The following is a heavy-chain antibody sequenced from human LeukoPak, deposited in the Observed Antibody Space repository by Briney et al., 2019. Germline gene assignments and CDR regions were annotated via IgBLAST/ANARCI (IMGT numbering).Heavy chain of an antibody. Sequence: PGGSLRLSCAASGFTFSSFWMNWVRQAPGKGLEWVSCISSSGNYIYYADSVKGRFTISRDNAKNSLYLQMNSLRAEDTAVYYCARDSIQQQLLLDVRCYPYYCEHWGQGTLVTVSS. V-gene: IGHV3-21*01. CDR1: GFTFSSFW. CDR3: ARDSIQQQLLLDVRCYPYYCEH. CDR2: ISSSGNYI. J-gene: IGHJ4*02. D-gene: IGHD5-18*01.